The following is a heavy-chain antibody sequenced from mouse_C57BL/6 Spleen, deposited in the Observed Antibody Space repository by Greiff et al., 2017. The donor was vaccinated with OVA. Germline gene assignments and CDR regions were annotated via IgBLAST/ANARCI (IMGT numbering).Heavy chain of an antibody. V-gene: IGHV1-15*01. CDR3: TTDYYGSTFAY. CDR1: GYTFTDYE. Sequence: QVQLQQSGAELVRPGASVTLSCKASGYTFTDYEMHWVKQTPVHGLEWIGAIDPETGGTDYNQKFKGKAILTADKSSSTAYMELRSLTSEDSAVYYCTTDYYGSTFAYWGQGTLVTVSA. J-gene: IGHJ3*01. D-gene: IGHD1-1*01. CDR2: IDPETGGT.